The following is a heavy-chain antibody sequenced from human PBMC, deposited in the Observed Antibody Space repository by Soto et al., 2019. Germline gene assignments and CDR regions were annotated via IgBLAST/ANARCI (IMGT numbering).Heavy chain of an antibody. D-gene: IGHD3-22*01. CDR2: ISGSSHYI. CDR1: GFTFSSYR. CDR3: ARDADITMTVSRADY. J-gene: IGHJ4*02. V-gene: IGHV3-21*01. Sequence: GGSLRLSCAASGFTFSSYRIYWVRQAPGKGLEWVSSISGSSHYIDYADSVKGRFTVSRDNAKTSVYLQMNSLRAEDTAVYYCARDADITMTVSRADYWGQGTLVTVSS.